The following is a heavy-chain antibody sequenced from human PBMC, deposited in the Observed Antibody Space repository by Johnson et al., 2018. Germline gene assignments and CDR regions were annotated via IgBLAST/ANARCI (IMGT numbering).Heavy chain of an antibody. CDR2: IYYSGST. D-gene: IGHD3-16*02. CDR1: GGSISSYY. V-gene: IGHV4-59*01. Sequence: QVQLQESGPGLVKPSETLSLTCTVSGGSISSYYWSWIRQPPGKGLEWIGYIYYSGSTNYNPSLKSRVTISVATSKNQFSLKLSPVTAADTAVYYCARAGMITFGGVIVITALDIWGQGTMVTVSS. CDR3: ARAGMITFGGVIVITALDI. J-gene: IGHJ3*02.